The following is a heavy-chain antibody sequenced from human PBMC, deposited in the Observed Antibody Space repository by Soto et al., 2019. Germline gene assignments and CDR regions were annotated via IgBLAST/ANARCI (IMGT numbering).Heavy chain of an antibody. CDR2: IYYSGST. Sequence: PSETLSLTCTVSGGSISSYYWSWIRQPPGKGLEWIGDIYYSGSTNYNPSLKSPVPLSVHTSNNQFSLKLSSVTAADTAVSSCARGYTSGYYYGMDDWGQGTTVTVSS. J-gene: IGHJ6*02. CDR3: ARGYTSGYYYGMDD. V-gene: IGHV4-59*01. CDR1: GGSISSYY. D-gene: IGHD6-25*01.